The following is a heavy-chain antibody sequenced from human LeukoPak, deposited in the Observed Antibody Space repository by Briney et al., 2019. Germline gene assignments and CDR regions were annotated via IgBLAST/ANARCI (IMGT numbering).Heavy chain of an antibody. V-gene: IGHV3-9*01. CDR3: AKDIGSGGSLDY. J-gene: IGHJ4*02. Sequence: QSGGSLRLSCAASGFTFVDYAMHWVRQAPGKGLEWISGISWNSGSIGYADSVKGRFTISRDNAKNSLYLQMNSLRAEDTALYYCAKDIGSGGSLDYWGQGTLVTVSS. D-gene: IGHD3-16*01. CDR2: ISWNSGSI. CDR1: GFTFVDYA.